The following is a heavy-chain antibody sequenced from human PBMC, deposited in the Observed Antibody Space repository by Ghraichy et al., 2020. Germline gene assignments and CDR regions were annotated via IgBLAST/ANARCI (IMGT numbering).Heavy chain of an antibody. J-gene: IGHJ4*02. CDR3: ATDWNSMVPNDRFDY. V-gene: IGHV3-7*01. CDR1: GFIFSNYW. D-gene: IGHD3-10*01. Sequence: GGSLRLSCAAYGFIFSNYWMTWVRQTPGKGLEWVAKIKHDGSDTHYVDSVKGRFTISRDNAKNSRYLQMTSLRVEYTAVYYCATDWNSMVPNDRFDYWGQGSLVTVSS. CDR2: IKHDGSDT.